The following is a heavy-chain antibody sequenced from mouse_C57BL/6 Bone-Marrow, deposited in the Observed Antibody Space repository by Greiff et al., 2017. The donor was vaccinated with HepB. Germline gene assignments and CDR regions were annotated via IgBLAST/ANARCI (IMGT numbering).Heavy chain of an antibody. D-gene: IGHD2-3*01. J-gene: IGHJ3*01. CDR2: IRNKANNHAT. CDR1: GFTFSDAW. V-gene: IGHV6-6*01. Sequence: EVKLEESGGGLVQPGGSMKLSCAASGFTFSDAWMDWVRQSPEKGLEWVAEIRNKANNHATYYAESVKGRFTISRDDSKSSVYLQMNSLRAEDTGIYYCTREGWLQGSWFAYWGQGTLVTVSA. CDR3: TREGWLQGSWFAY.